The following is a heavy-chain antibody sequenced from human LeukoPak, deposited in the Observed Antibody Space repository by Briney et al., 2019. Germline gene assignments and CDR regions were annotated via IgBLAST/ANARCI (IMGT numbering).Heavy chain of an antibody. V-gene: IGHV3-7*01. D-gene: IGHD3-10*01. CDR1: GFTFSDDW. CDR3: AKAGYGSGSSSFDQ. J-gene: IGHJ4*02. CDR2: IKQDGSEK. Sequence: GGSLRLSCAASGFTFSDDWMSWVRQAPGKGLEWVANIKQDGSEKYYVDSVKGRFTISRDNAKNSLHLQMNTLRAEDTAVYYCAKAGYGSGSSSFDQWGQGTLVTVSS.